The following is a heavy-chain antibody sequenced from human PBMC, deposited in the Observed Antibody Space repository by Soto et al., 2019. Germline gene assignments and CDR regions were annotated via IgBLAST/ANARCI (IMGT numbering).Heavy chain of an antibody. V-gene: IGHV1-69*12. Sequence: QVQLVQSGAEVKKPGSSVKVSCKASGGTFSSYDISWVRQAPGQGLEWMGGIIPIFGTANYAQKLQGRGTITAYESTNKAYMELSRLRSEDTAVYYCAREARYCSGGSCYFLPGIDYCGQGTLFTVS. J-gene: IGHJ4*02. D-gene: IGHD2-15*01. CDR3: AREARYCSGGSCYFLPGIDY. CDR2: IIPIFGTA. CDR1: GGTFSSYD.